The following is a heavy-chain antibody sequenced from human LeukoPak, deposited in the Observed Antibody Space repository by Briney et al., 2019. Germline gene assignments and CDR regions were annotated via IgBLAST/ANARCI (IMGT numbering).Heavy chain of an antibody. Sequence: SETLSLTCTVSGGSISRYNWSWIRQPAGKGLEWIGRIYTSGSTNYNPSLKSRVTLSVDTSKNQFSLKLRSVTAADTAVYYCARDSIAAAGTGLWGQGTMVTVSS. J-gene: IGHJ3*01. CDR3: ARDSIAAAGTGL. CDR2: IYTSGST. CDR1: GGSISRYN. V-gene: IGHV4-4*07. D-gene: IGHD6-13*01.